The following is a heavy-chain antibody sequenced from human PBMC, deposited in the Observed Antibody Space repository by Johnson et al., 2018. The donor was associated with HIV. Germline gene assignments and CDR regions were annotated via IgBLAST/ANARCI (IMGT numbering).Heavy chain of an antibody. CDR3: ARLPSGYSRDDLDI. Sequence: VQLVESGGGVVQPGRSLRLSCAASGFTFSSYWMHWVRQVPGKGPVWVSRINSDGSSSAYADSVKGRFTISRDGAKNTLYLQMNSLRAEDTAVYYCARLPSGYSRDDLDIWGQGTMVTVSS. D-gene: IGHD5-18*01. CDR2: INSDGSSS. CDR1: GFTFSSYW. V-gene: IGHV3-74*02. J-gene: IGHJ3*02.